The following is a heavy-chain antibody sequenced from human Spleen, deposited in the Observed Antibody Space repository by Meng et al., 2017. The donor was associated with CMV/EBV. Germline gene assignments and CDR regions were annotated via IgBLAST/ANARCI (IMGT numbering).Heavy chain of an antibody. Sequence: GESLKISCAASGFTFIDYSMSWIRQAPGKGLEWVSYISGSGATIYYADSVKGRFTIPRDNAKNSVFLQMNSLRAEDTAVYYCARRGGGGLGAFLYYFDNWGQGTLVTVSS. D-gene: IGHD3-16*01. J-gene: IGHJ4*02. CDR2: ISGSGATI. CDR1: GFTFIDYS. CDR3: ARRGGGGLGAFLYYFDN. V-gene: IGHV3-11*01.